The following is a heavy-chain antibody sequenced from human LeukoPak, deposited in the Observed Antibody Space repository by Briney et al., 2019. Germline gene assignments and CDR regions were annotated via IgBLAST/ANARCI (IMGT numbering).Heavy chain of an antibody. CDR2: IANDGRDK. J-gene: IGHJ3*02. V-gene: IGHV3-30*18. D-gene: IGHD2-2*01. CDR1: GFSFITYA. Sequence: GGSLRLSCAASGFSFITYAMHWVRQAPDKGLKWVAVIANDGRDKKYADSVKGRFTISRDNAKNSLYLQMNSLRAEDTAVYYCAKQEYPRAFDIWGQGTMVTVSS. CDR3: AKQEYPRAFDI.